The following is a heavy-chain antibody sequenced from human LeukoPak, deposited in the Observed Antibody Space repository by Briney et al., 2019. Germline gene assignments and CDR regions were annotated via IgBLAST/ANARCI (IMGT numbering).Heavy chain of an antibody. CDR3: ARAQDYYDSSGYYFGDAFDI. CDR1: GFTFSSYG. V-gene: IGHV3-30*02. Sequence: PGGSLRLSCAASGFTFSSYGMHWVRQAPGKGLEWVAFIRYDGSNKYYADSVKGRFTISRDNSKNTLYLQMNSLRAEDTAVYYCARAQDYYDSSGYYFGDAFDIWGQGTMVTVSS. CDR2: IRYDGSNK. D-gene: IGHD3-22*01. J-gene: IGHJ3*02.